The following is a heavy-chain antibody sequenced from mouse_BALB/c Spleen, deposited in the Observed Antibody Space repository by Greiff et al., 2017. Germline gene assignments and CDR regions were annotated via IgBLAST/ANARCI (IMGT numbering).Heavy chain of an antibody. CDR3: AKKGYGYDGYAMDY. Sequence: QVHVKQSGPSLVQPSQSLSITCTVSGFSLTSYGVHWVRQSPGKGLEWLGVIWRGGSTDYNAAFMSRLSITKDNSKSQVFFKMNSLQADDTAIYYCAKKGYGYDGYAMDYWGQGTSVTVSS. J-gene: IGHJ4*01. V-gene: IGHV2-5-1*01. CDR2: IWRGGST. CDR1: GFSLTSYG. D-gene: IGHD2-2*01.